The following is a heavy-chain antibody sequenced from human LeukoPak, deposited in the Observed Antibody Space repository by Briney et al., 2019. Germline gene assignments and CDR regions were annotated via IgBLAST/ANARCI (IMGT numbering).Heavy chain of an antibody. CDR2: IYYTGTT. D-gene: IGHD2-2*01. V-gene: IGHV4-39*01. J-gene: IGHJ4*02. CDR3: ARRAVVPAAVSYFDN. CDR1: GGSISSGGYY. Sequence: PSQTLSLTCTVSGGSISSGGYYWSWIRQHPGKGLEWIGGIYYTGTTYYSPSLNSRITISMDTSKKQFSLRLASVTAADTAVYYCARRAVVPAAVSYFDNWGQGTLVTVSS.